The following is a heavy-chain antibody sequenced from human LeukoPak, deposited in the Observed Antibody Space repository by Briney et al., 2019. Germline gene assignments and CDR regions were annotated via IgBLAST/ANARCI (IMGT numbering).Heavy chain of an antibody. CDR1: GYTLTELS. V-gene: IGHV1-24*01. Sequence: ASVKVSCKVSGYTLTELSMHWVRQAPGKGLEWMGGFDPEDGETIYAQKFQGRVTMTEDTSTDTAYMELSSLRSEDTAVYYCATQFVVVPAAPETLPFYFDYWGQGTLVTVSS. D-gene: IGHD2-2*01. J-gene: IGHJ4*02. CDR3: ATQFVVVPAAPETLPFYFDY. CDR2: FDPEDGET.